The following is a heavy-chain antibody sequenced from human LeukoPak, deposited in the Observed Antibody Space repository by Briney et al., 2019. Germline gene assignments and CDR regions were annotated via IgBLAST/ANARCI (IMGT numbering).Heavy chain of an antibody. CDR3: AKGHTYGMI. J-gene: IGHJ4*02. CDR1: GFTFGDFY. Sequence: GGSLRLSCAASGFTFGDFYMTWLRRTPGKGPEWLSYISMNGTDMDYADSVRGRFTISRDNAKDTLYLQMNSLGAEDTAIYHCAKGHTYGMIWGQGTQVTVSS. D-gene: IGHD5-18*01. CDR2: ISMNGTDM. V-gene: IGHV3-11*01.